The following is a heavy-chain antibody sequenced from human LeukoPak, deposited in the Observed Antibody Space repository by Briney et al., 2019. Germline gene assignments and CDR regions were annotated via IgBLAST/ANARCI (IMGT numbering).Heavy chain of an antibody. CDR2: GYYSGRT. V-gene: IGHV4-59*01. CDR3: AGGTYSYVFDY. Sequence: SETLSLTCTVSSGSLWSYYGSLSPPPPRKGLERIGYGYYSGRTKYNPSLKSRVTISVDTSKNHLSLTLNSVAPADTAVYECAGGTYSYVFDYWGQGTLVTVSS. CDR1: SGSLWSYY. D-gene: IGHD5-18*01. J-gene: IGHJ4*02.